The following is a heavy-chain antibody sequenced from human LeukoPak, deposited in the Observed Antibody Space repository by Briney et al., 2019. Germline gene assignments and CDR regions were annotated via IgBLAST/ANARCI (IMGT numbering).Heavy chain of an antibody. CDR2: INPSGGIT. J-gene: IGHJ4*02. D-gene: IGHD2-2*01. CDR3: ARDLLPSRYCTSTSCSASDS. V-gene: IGHV1-46*01. Sequence: ASVKVSCKASGYTFTSYYMHWVRQAPGQGLEWMGMINPSGGITSYAQNFQGRVTMTGDTSTRTVYMEMSSLRSEDTAVYFCARDLLPSRYCTSTSCSASDSWGQGTLVIVSS. CDR1: GYTFTSYY.